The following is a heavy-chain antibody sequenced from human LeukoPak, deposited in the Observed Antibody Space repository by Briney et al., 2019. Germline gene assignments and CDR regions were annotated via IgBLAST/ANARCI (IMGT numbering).Heavy chain of an antibody. V-gene: IGHV4-4*02. CDR1: GGSISSSNW. D-gene: IGHD6-13*01. Sequence: SETLSLTCGVSGGSISSSNWWSWVRQPPGKGLEWIGELYQSGSTNYNPSLRSRVTISLDKSNNQFSLKLTSVTAADTAVYYCARDGAAAGTDYWGQGTLVTVSS. J-gene: IGHJ4*02. CDR2: LYQSGST. CDR3: ARDGAAAGTDY.